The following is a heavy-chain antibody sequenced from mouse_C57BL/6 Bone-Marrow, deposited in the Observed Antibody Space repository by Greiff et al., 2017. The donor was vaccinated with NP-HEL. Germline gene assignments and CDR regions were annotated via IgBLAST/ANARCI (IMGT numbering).Heavy chain of an antibody. D-gene: IGHD1-1*01. J-gene: IGHJ2*01. CDR3: ARDYYGSSYVFDY. CDR1: GFTFSDYG. V-gene: IGHV5-17*01. CDR2: ISSGSSTI. Sequence: EVQLVESGGGLVKPGGSLKLSCAASGFTFSDYGMHWVRQAPEKGLEWVAYISSGSSTIYYADTVKGRFPISRDNAKNTLFLQMTSLRSEDTAMYYCARDYYGSSYVFDYWGQGTTLTVSS.